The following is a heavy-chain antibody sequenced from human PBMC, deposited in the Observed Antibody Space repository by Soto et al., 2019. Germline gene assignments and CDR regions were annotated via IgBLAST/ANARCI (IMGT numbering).Heavy chain of an antibody. Sequence: ASVKVSCKASGVTFSSYAISWVRQAPGQGLEWMGGIIPIFGTANYAQKFQGRVTITADESTSTAYMELSSLRSEDTAVYYCARDPPTYYDSSGYNWFDPWGQGTLVTVSS. J-gene: IGHJ5*02. CDR2: IIPIFGTA. CDR3: ARDPPTYYDSSGYNWFDP. D-gene: IGHD3-22*01. CDR1: GVTFSSYA. V-gene: IGHV1-69*13.